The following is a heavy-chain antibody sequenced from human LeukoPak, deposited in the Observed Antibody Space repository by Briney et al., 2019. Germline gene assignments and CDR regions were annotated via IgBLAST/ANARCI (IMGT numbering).Heavy chain of an antibody. CDR3: AGSGSYYSVYFDY. D-gene: IGHD3-10*01. V-gene: IGHV3-23*01. CDR2: ISGSGGST. J-gene: IGHJ4*02. Sequence: GGSLGLSCAASGFTFSSYAMSWVRQAPGKGLEWVSAISGSGGSTYYADSVKGRFTISRDNSKNTLYLQMNSLRAEDTAVYYCAGSGSYYSVYFDYWGQGTLVTVSS. CDR1: GFTFSSYA.